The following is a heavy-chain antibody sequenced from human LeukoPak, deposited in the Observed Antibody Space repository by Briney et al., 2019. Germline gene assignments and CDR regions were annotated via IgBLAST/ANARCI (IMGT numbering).Heavy chain of an antibody. CDR1: GGSFSGYY. CDR3: ARQSGSVCGYSGYRLDY. Sequence: SETLSLTCAVYGGSFSGYYWSWIRQPPGKGLEWIGEINHSGSTNYNPSLKSRVTISVDTSKNQFSLKLSSVTAADTAVYYCARQSGSVCGYSGYRLDYWGQGTLVTVSS. V-gene: IGHV4-34*01. J-gene: IGHJ4*02. D-gene: IGHD5-12*01. CDR2: INHSGST.